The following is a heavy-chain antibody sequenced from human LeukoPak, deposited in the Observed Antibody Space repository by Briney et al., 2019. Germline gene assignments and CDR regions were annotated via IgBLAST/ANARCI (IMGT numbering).Heavy chain of an antibody. Sequence: PGGSLRLSCAASGFTFSSYAMSWVRQAPGKGLEWVSGVSWNNNNIGYADSVKGRFTISRDNAKNSLYLQMNSLRAEDTAVYYCARDKSGEGIAVAGTSIFDYWGRGTLVTVSS. CDR2: VSWNNNNI. V-gene: IGHV3-9*01. D-gene: IGHD6-19*01. CDR3: ARDKSGEGIAVAGTSIFDY. CDR1: GFTFSSYA. J-gene: IGHJ4*02.